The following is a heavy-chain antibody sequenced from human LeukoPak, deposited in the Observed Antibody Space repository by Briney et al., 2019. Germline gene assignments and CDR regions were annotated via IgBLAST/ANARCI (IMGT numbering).Heavy chain of an antibody. D-gene: IGHD6-13*01. CDR3: ARHKENGSYNWFDP. Sequence: SETLSLTCAVSGGSISSGGYSWSWIRQPPGKGLEWIGYIYHSGSTYYNPSLKSRVTISVDRSKNQFSLKLSSVTAADTAVYYCARHKENGSYNWFDPWGQGTLVTVSS. CDR1: GGSISSGGYS. V-gene: IGHV4-30-2*01. CDR2: IYHSGST. J-gene: IGHJ5*02.